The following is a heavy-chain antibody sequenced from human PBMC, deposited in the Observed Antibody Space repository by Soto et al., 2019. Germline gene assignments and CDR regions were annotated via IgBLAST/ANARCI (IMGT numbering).Heavy chain of an antibody. CDR3: TNQWVDWYNYLDP. V-gene: IGHV3-15*01. Sequence: PGGSLRLSCAASGYAFRDAWMNWVRQAPGKGLEWVGRIKSKTHGEATEYAAPVKGRFTISRDDTKDTVYLQMTSLKIEDTAVYYCTNQWVDWYNYLDPWGQGTLVTVSS. CDR1: GYAFRDAW. J-gene: IGHJ5*02. CDR2: IKSKTHGEAT. D-gene: IGHD1-1*01.